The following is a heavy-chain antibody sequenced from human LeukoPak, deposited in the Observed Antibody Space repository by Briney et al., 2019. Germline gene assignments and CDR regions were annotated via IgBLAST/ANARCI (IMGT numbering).Heavy chain of an antibody. CDR2: IRSKAYGGTT. D-gene: IGHD3-9*01. CDR1: GFTFGDYA. V-gene: IGHV3-49*04. J-gene: IGHJ4*02. Sequence: GGSLRLSCTASGFTFGDYAMSWVRQAPGKGLEWVGFIRSKAYGGTTEYAASVKGRFTISRDDSKSIAYLQMNSLKTEDTAVYYCTRGDYDISTGYSEMDYWGQGTLVTVSS. CDR3: TRGDYDISTGYSEMDY.